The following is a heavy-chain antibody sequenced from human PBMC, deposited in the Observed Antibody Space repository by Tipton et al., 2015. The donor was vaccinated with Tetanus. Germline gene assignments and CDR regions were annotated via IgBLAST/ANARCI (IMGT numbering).Heavy chain of an antibody. J-gene: IGHJ5*02. D-gene: IGHD1-1*01. CDR1: GGSFSGYY. CDR3: ARGEDQYKSGNH. Sequence: TLSLTCTIYGGSFSGYYWSWIRQPPGRGLEWIGYIYYSGGTNYNPSLKSRVTISVDTSKNQFSLRLNSVSAADTAVYYCARGEDQYKSGNHWGQGTPVTVSS. CDR2: IYYSGGT. V-gene: IGHV4-59*01.